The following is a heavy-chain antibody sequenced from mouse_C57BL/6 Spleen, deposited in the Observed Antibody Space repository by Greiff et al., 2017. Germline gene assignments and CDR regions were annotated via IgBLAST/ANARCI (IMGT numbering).Heavy chain of an antibody. D-gene: IGHD1-1*01. CDR2: INPSTGGT. CDR1: GYSFTGYY. CDR3: ARHYYGSSSLFDY. Sequence: VQLQQSGPELVKPGASVKISCKASGYSFTGYYMNWVKQSPEKSLEWIGEINPSTGGTTYNQKFKAKATLTVDKSSSTAYMQLKRLTSEDSAVYYCARHYYGSSSLFDYWGQGTTLTVSS. J-gene: IGHJ2*01. V-gene: IGHV1-42*01.